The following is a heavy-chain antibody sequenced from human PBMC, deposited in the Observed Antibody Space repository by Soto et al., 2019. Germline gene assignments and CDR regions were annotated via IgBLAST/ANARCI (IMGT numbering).Heavy chain of an antibody. CDR2: VYNDGDTT. CDR3: EIRPGYSTGGDY. Sequence: EVQLVESGGGLVQPGGSLRLSCAASGLTFRTYWVIWVRQAPGKGLVWVSRVYNDGDTTMHAASVTGRFTISRDNAKNTVYLQMRGLRVEDTAMYSCEIRPGYSTGGDYWGQGTLVTVSS. CDR1: GLTFRTYW. D-gene: IGHD2-15*01. V-gene: IGHV3-74*03. J-gene: IGHJ4*02.